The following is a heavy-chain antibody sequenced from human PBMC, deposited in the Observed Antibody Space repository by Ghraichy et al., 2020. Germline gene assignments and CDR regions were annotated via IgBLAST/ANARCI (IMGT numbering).Heavy chain of an antibody. CDR1: RGSVSSSSYY. Sequence: SETPSLTCTVSRGSVSSSSYYWSWIRQPPGKGLEWIGYIHYRGSTNYSPSLKSRVTISLDTSKNQVSLKLSSVTAADTAVYYCARALNPLYYSGLGSPLMDVWGQGTTVTVSS. J-gene: IGHJ6*02. D-gene: IGHD3-10*01. CDR2: IHYRGST. V-gene: IGHV4-61*01. CDR3: ARALNPLYYSGLGSPLMDV.